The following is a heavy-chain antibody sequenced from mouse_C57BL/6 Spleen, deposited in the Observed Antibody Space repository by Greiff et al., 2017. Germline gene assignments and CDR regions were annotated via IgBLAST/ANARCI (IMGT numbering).Heavy chain of an antibody. CDR1: GYAFTNYL. CDR2: INPGSGGT. J-gene: IGHJ4*01. V-gene: IGHV1-54*01. D-gene: IGHD2-14*01. CDR3: ARGIRYIYAMDY. Sequence: QVQLQQSGAELVRPGTSVKVSCKASGYAFTNYLIEWVKQRPGQGLEWIGVINPGSGGTNYNEKFKGKATLTADKSSSTAYMQLSSLTSEDSAVYFCARGIRYIYAMDYWGQGTSVTVSS.